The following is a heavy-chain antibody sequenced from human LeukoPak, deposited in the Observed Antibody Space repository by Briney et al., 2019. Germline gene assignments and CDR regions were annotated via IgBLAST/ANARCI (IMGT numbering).Heavy chain of an antibody. CDR2: IKQDGSGE. Sequence: GGSLRLSCVASGFTLSRYYMSWVRQAPGKGLEWVASIKQDGSGEYVDSVRGRFTTSRDNAQNPMYLQVNSLRAEDTAAYYCARDTDCDGDCYWGAFDIWGQGTVVAVSS. V-gene: IGHV3-7*01. CDR3: ARDTDCDGDCYWGAFDI. CDR1: GFTLSRYY. J-gene: IGHJ3*02. D-gene: IGHD2-21*01.